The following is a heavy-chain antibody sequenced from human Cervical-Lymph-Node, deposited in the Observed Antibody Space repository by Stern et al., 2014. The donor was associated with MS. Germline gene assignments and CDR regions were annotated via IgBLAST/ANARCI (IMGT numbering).Heavy chain of an antibody. CDR2: IIPIFGTA. Sequence: QVQLVQSGAEVKKPGSSVKVSCKASGDTFTNFPLSWVRQAPGQGLELMGEIIPIFGTADHAQNFQGRVTIAADESTSTAYMELSSLRSEDTAVYYCARLSSFYYFYGMDVWGQGTTVTVSS. D-gene: IGHD2-2*01. V-gene: IGHV1-69*01. CDR1: GDTFTNFP. J-gene: IGHJ6*02. CDR3: ARLSSFYYFYGMDV.